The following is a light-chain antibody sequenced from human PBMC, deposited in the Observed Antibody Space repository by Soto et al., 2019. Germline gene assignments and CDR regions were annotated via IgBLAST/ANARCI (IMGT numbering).Light chain of an antibody. CDR1: QDISNF. Sequence: DIQMTQSPSSLSASLGDRVTITCQASQDISNFLNWYQHKPGKAPKLLIYDASNLETGVPSRFSGSGSGTDFTFTISSLQPEDIATYYCQQYDNVPPLFKFGPGTKVDVK. CDR2: DAS. CDR3: QQYDNVPPLFK. J-gene: IGKJ3*01. V-gene: IGKV1-33*01.